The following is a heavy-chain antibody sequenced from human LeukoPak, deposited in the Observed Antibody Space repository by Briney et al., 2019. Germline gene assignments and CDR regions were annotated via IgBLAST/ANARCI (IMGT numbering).Heavy chain of an antibody. D-gene: IGHD4-17*01. J-gene: IGHJ4*02. Sequence: GGSLRLSCAASGFTVSSNYMSWVRLAPGKGLEWVSVIYSGGSTYYADSVKGRFTISRDNSKNTLYLQMNSLRAEDTAVYYCAKDATVTTYYFDFWGQGTLVTVSS. CDR1: GFTVSSNY. V-gene: IGHV3-53*01. CDR2: IYSGGST. CDR3: AKDATVTTYYFDF.